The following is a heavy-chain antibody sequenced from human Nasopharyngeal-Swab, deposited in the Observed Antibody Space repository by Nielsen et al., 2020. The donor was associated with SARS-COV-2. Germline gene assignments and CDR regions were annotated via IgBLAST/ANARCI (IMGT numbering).Heavy chain of an antibody. J-gene: IGHJ6*02. V-gene: IGHV4-59*01. D-gene: IGHD3-10*01. CDR2: IYYSGST. CDR3: ARGGFSGSYSPYYYYGMDV. Sequence: WIRQPPGKGLEWIRYIYYSGSTNYNPSLKSRVTISVDTSKNQFSLKLSSVTAADTAVYYCARGGFSGSYSPYYYYGMDVWGQGTTVTVSS.